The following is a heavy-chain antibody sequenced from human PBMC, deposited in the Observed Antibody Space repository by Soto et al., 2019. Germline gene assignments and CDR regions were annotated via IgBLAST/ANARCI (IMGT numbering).Heavy chain of an antibody. V-gene: IGHV3-33*01. CDR2: IWYDGSNK. D-gene: IGHD5-18*01. J-gene: IGHJ4*02. Sequence: QVQLVESGGGVVQPGRSLRLSCAASGFTFSSYGMHWVRQAPGTGLEWVAVIWYDGSNKYYADSVKGRFTISRDNSKNTLERQMNSQRAEDTAVYYCARAPRRYSDGPGGVDYWGQGTLGTVSS. CDR1: GFTFSSYG. CDR3: ARAPRRYSDGPGGVDY.